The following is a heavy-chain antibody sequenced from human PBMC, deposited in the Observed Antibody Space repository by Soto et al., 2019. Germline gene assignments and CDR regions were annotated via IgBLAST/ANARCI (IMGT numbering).Heavy chain of an antibody. CDR2: IYWDDDK. CDR3: AHRVLRTVFGLVTTTAIYFDF. J-gene: IGHJ4*02. CDR1: GFSLTTSGVG. Sequence: QITLNESGPTQVKPRQTLTLTCTFSGFSLTTSGVGVGWIRQSPGKAPEWLALIYWDDDKRYSPSLKSRLTITKSTSKNQVVLTMADLDHADTATYYCAHRVLRTVFGLVTTTAIYFDFWGQGTPVAVSS. V-gene: IGHV2-5*02. D-gene: IGHD3-3*01.